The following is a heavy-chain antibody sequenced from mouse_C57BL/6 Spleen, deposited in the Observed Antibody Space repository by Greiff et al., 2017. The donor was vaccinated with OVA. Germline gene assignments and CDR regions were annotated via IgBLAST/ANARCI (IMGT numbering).Heavy chain of an antibody. CDR2: INPNNGGT. V-gene: IGHV1-26*01. D-gene: IGHD2-5*01. CDR1: GYTFTDYY. J-gene: IGHJ1*03. CDR3: ARGGYSNYLYWYFDV. Sequence: EVKLQQSGPELVKPGASVKISCKASGYTFTDYYMNWVKQSHGKSLEWIGDINPNNGGTSYNQKFKGKATLTVDKSSSTAYMELRSLTSEDSAVYYCARGGYSNYLYWYFDVWGTGTTVTVSS.